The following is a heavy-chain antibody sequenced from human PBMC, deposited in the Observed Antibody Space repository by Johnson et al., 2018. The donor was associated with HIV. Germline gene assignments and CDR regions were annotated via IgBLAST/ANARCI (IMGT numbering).Heavy chain of an antibody. CDR2: IYSGGST. CDR3: ARAGYGGNYAFDI. CDR1: GFTFSSYG. V-gene: IGHV3-NL1*01. D-gene: IGHD4-23*01. Sequence: QVQLVESGGGVVQPGGSLRLSCAASGFTFSSYGMHWVRQAPGKGLEWISVIYSGGSTYYAHSVKGRFTISRDNSKNTLYLQMNSLRAEDTAVYYCARAGYGGNYAFDIWGQGTMVTVSS. J-gene: IGHJ3*02.